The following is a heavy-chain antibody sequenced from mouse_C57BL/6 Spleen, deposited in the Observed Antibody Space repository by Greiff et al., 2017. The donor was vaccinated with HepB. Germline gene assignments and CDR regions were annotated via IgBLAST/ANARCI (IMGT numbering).Heavy chain of an antibody. Sequence: VQLQQSGAELVKPGASVKLSCKASGYTFTSYWMHWVKQRPGQGLEWIGMIHPNSGSTNYNEKFKSKATLTVDKSSSTAYMQLSSLTSEDSAVYYCARGDGSSYGYYAMDYWGQGTSVTVSS. J-gene: IGHJ4*01. CDR1: GYTFTSYW. CDR2: IHPNSGST. V-gene: IGHV1-64*01. CDR3: ARGDGSSYGYYAMDY. D-gene: IGHD1-1*01.